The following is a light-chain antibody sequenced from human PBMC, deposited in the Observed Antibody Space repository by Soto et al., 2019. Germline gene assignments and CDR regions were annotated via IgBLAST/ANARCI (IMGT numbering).Light chain of an antibody. Sequence: QSVLTQPAYVSGSPGQSITISCTVTSSDVGGYNYVSWYQQHPGKAPKLMIYEVSNRPSGVSNRFSGSKSGNTASLTISGLQAEDEADYYCTSFTRSSPFVFGTGTKVTVL. V-gene: IGLV2-14*01. CDR3: TSFTRSSPFV. CDR2: EVS. CDR1: SSDVGGYNY. J-gene: IGLJ1*01.